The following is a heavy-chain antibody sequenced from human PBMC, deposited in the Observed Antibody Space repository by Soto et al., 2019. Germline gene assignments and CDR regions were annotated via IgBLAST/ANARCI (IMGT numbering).Heavy chain of an antibody. CDR3: ARDGALQNTYSSGWYSYFDY. V-gene: IGHV3-21*01. Sequence: GGSLRLSCAASGFTFSSYSMNWVRQAPGKGLEWVSSISSSSSYIYYADSVKGRFTISRDNAKNSLYLQMNSLRAEDTAVYYCARDGALQNTYSSGWYSYFDYWGQGTLVTVSS. J-gene: IGHJ4*02. CDR1: GFTFSSYS. D-gene: IGHD6-19*01. CDR2: ISSSSSYI.